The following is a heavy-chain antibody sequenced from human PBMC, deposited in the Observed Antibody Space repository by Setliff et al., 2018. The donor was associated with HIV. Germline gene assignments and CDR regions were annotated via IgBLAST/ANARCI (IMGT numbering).Heavy chain of an antibody. CDR2: IHDSGRT. CDR3: ARKRNGDFLIGAFDI. V-gene: IGHV4-38-2*01. D-gene: IGHD2-21*02. CDR1: GYSLTSGYY. Sequence: SETLSLTCGVSGYSLTSGYYWGWIRQPPGKGLEWIGSIHDSGRTYYNPSLKSRVTISVDTSKNQFSLKLNSVTAADTAVYYCARKRNGDFLIGAFDIWGQGTMVTVSS. J-gene: IGHJ3*02.